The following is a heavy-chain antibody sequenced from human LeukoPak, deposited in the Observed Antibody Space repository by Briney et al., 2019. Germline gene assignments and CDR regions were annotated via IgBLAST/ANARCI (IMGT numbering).Heavy chain of an antibody. CDR2: IYYSGST. D-gene: IGHD4-23*01. CDR1: GGPISSGSYY. CDR3: ARHVRSGYSGNYYFDY. V-gene: IGHV4-39*01. Sequence: SETLSLTCTVSGGPISSGSYYWGWIRQPPGKGLEWIGSIYYSGSTYNNPSLKSRVTISVDTSKNQFSLKLSSVAATDTAVYYCARHVRSGYSGNYYFDYWGQGTLVTVSS. J-gene: IGHJ4*02.